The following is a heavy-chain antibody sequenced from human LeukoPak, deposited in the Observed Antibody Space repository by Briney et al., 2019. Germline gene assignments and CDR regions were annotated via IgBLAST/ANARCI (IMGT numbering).Heavy chain of an antibody. V-gene: IGHV4-59*01. CDR1: GGSISSYN. CDR2: IYYSGST. CDR3: VRDCSGGSCYYN. J-gene: IGHJ4*02. D-gene: IGHD2-15*01. Sequence: PSETLSLTCTVSGGSISSYNWGWIRQSPGKGLEWIGNIYYSGSTKYNPSLKSRVTISVDTSKNQFSLKLSSVTAADTAEYYCVRDCSGGSCYYNCGQGTLVTVSS.